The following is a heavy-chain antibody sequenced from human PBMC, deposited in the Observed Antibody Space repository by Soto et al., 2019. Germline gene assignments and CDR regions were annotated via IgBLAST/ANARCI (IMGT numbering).Heavy chain of an antibody. D-gene: IGHD1-1*01. CDR3: AREMEYYYYYGMDV. J-gene: IGHJ6*02. V-gene: IGHV1-69*01. CDR2: IIPIFGKA. Sequence: QVQLVQCGAEVKKPGSSVKVSCKASAGTFSSYAISWVRQALGQGLEWMGRIIPIFGKANYAQKFQGRVRITADESTSTAYMELSSLRSADTAVYYCAREMEYYYYYGMDVWGQGTTVTVSS. CDR1: AGTFSSYA.